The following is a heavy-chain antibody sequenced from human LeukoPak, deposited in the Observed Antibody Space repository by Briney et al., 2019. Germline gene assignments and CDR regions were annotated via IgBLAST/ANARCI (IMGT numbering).Heavy chain of an antibody. CDR2: ISYDGSNK. CDR3: AKERLSSGYSY. J-gene: IGHJ4*02. D-gene: IGHD3-22*01. Sequence: GGSRRLSSAASGFTFSSYGMHWVRQAPGKGLEWVAVISYDGSNKYYADSVKGRFTISRDNSKNTLYLQMNSLRAEDTAVYYCAKERLSSGYSYWGQGTLVTVSS. V-gene: IGHV3-30*18. CDR1: GFTFSSYG.